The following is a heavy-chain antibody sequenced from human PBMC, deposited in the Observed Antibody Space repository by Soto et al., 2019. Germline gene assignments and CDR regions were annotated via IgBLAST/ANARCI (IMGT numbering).Heavy chain of an antibody. V-gene: IGHV3-23*01. CDR1: GFTFSSYA. D-gene: IGHD3-3*01. CDR3: AKADRTIFGVSGGMDV. CDR2: ISGSGGST. Sequence: GGSLRLSCAASGFTFSSYAMSWVRQAPGKGLEWVSAISGSGGSTYYADSVKGRFTISRDNSKNTLYLQMNSLRAEDTAVYYCAKADRTIFGVSGGMDVWGQGTTVTVSS. J-gene: IGHJ6*02.